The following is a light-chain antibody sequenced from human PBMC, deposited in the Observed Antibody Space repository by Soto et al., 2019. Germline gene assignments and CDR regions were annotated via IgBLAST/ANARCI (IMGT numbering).Light chain of an antibody. CDR1: QSVNDNH. CDR3: QLYGGSTPRGT. J-gene: IGKJ3*01. Sequence: EVVLTQSTGTLSLSPGARATLSCRASQSVNDNHLAWYQQKGGQAPRLLIYGASTRATGVPKRLSGSGFGTADSLIINRLEPEDFALYYCQLYGGSTPRGTFGPGTTVEI. V-gene: IGKV3-20*01. CDR2: GAS.